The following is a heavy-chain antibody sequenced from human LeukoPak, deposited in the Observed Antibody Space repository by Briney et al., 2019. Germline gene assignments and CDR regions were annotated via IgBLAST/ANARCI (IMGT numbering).Heavy chain of an antibody. D-gene: IGHD6-19*01. CDR1: GFTFSSYA. Sequence: EGSLRLSCAASGFTFSSYAMSWVRQAPGKGLEWVSAISGSGGSTYYADSVKGRFTISRDNSKNTLYLQMNSLRAEDTAVYYCAQGRSRQWSLYYYYMDVWGKGTTVTVSS. CDR3: AQGRSRQWSLYYYYMDV. J-gene: IGHJ6*03. V-gene: IGHV3-23*01. CDR2: ISGSGGST.